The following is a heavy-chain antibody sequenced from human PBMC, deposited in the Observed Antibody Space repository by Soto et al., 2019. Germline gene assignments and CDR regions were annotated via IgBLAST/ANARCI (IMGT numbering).Heavy chain of an antibody. CDR1: GGTFSTYA. Sequence: SVKVSCKAFGGTFSTYAINWVRQAPGQGLEWMGDIIPLFGTTNYAQRFQGRVTITADESTNTAYMELRSLRSEDTAVYYCGRPSQEAGGLRYRKEYHYYAMDVWGQGTTVTVSS. J-gene: IGHJ6*02. CDR2: IIPLFGTT. D-gene: IGHD3-16*01. CDR3: GRPSQEAGGLRYRKEYHYYAMDV. V-gene: IGHV1-69*13.